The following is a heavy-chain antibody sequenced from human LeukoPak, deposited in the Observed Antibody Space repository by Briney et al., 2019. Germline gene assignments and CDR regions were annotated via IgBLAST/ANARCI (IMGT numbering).Heavy chain of an antibody. CDR3: ARDWIDRGTFDP. V-gene: IGHV3-74*01. CDR1: GFTFSSYY. D-gene: IGHD2-2*03. Sequence: PVRCLRPSCAASGFTFSSYYMDWVRQAPGKGLGWVSRIKSDGSVTGYADSVKGRFAISRDNAKNTMYLQMNSLRAEDTAVYYCARDWIDRGTFDPWGQGALVTVSS. J-gene: IGHJ5*02. CDR2: IKSDGSVT.